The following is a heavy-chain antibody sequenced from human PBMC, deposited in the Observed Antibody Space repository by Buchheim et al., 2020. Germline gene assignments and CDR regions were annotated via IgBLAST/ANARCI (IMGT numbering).Heavy chain of an antibody. CDR2: ISYDGSNN. Sequence: QEQLVESGGGVVQPGRSLRLSCAASGFTFSGYGMHWVRQAPGKGLEWVAVISYDGSNNYYADSVKGRFTISRDNSKNTLYLQMNSLRAEDTAVYYCAKSGRTGTPYSIFGHFDYWGQGTL. J-gene: IGHJ4*02. CDR3: AKSGRTGTPYSIFGHFDY. V-gene: IGHV3-30*18. D-gene: IGHD1-7*01. CDR1: GFTFSGYG.